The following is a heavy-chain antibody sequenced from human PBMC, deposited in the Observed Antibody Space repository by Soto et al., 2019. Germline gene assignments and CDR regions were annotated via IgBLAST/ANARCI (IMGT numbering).Heavy chain of an antibody. CDR1: GFTFSSYA. CDR3: AGGITIFGAICGMDV. CDR2: ISYDGSNK. J-gene: IGHJ6*02. Sequence: QVQLVESGGGVVQPGRSLSLSCAASGFTFSSYAMHWVRQAPGKGLEWVAVISYDGSNKYYADSVKGRFTISRDNSKNALYLQMNSLRAEDTAVYYCAGGITIFGAICGMDVWGQGTTVTVSS. D-gene: IGHD3-3*01. V-gene: IGHV3-30-3*01.